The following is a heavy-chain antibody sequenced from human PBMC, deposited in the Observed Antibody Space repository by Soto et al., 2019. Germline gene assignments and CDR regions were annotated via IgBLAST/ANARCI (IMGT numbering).Heavy chain of an antibody. Sequence: TSETLSLTCSVSGGSISSVGHYWTWIRQQPGKGLEWIGYIYYSGSTDYNPSLKSRVTISVDRSKDQFSLNLSSVTAADTAIYYCARESGGYDSSTRYGLDVWGQGTTVTVSS. V-gene: IGHV4-31*03. J-gene: IGHJ6*02. CDR1: GGSISSVGHY. D-gene: IGHD6-25*01. CDR2: IYYSGST. CDR3: ARESGGYDSSTRYGLDV.